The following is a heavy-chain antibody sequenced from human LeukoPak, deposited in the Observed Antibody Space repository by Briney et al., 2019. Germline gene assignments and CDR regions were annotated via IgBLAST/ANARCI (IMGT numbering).Heavy chain of an antibody. CDR1: GGSISSYY. CDR2: IYYSGST. J-gene: IGHJ5*02. CDR3: ARCGFGEPLKAANWFDP. V-gene: IGHV4-59*01. D-gene: IGHD3-10*01. Sequence: SETLSLTCTVSGGSISSYYWSWIRQPPGKGLEWIGYIYYSGSTNYNPSLKSRVTISVDTSKNQFSLKLSSVTAADTAVYYCARCGFGEPLKAANWFDPWGQGTLVTVSS.